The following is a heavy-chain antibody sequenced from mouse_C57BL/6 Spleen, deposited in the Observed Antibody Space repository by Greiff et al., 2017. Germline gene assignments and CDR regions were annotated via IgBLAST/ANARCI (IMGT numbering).Heavy chain of an antibody. CDR2: INPNNGGT. CDR1: GYTFTDYN. V-gene: IGHV1-22*01. J-gene: IGHJ3*01. CDR3: ARERENGNYEAWFAY. Sequence: VQLKESGPELVKPGASVKMSCKASGYTFTDYNMHWVKQSHGKSLEWIGYINPNNGGTSYNQKFKGKATLTVNKSSSTAYMELRSLTSEDSAVYDCARERENGNYEAWFAYWGQGTLGTVSA. D-gene: IGHD2-1*01.